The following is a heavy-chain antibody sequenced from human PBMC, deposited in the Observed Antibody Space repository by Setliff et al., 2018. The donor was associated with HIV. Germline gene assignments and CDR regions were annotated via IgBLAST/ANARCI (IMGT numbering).Heavy chain of an antibody. J-gene: IGHJ4*02. CDR3: ARRMEMTPIGY. V-gene: IGHV7-4-1*02. CDR1: GYTFNSYG. D-gene: IGHD2-15*01. CDR2: INTDSGTP. Sequence: GASVKVSCKASGYTFNSYGINWVRQAPGQGLEWMGWINTDSGTPTYAQGFTGRFVFSLDTSVSTAYLQISSLKAEDSAVYYCARRMEMTPIGYWGQGTLVTVSS.